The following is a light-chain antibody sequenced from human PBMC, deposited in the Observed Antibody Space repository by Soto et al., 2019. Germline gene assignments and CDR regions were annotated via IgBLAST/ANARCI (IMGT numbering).Light chain of an antibody. CDR3: QLSYITPLP. Sequence: IQMTQSASSLSASVGDRVTITCRASQSISSYLNWYQQKPGKAPKLLIYAASSLQSGVPSRFSGSGSGTDFTLTISSLQPEDFATYYCQLSYITPLPFGGGTKVDTK. CDR1: QSISSY. V-gene: IGKV1-39*01. CDR2: AAS. J-gene: IGKJ4*01.